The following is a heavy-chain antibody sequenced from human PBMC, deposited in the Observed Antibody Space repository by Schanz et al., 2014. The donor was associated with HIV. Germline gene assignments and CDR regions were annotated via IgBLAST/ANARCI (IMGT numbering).Heavy chain of an antibody. J-gene: IGHJ5*02. Sequence: EVHLVESGGGLVQPGGSLRLSCAASGFTFSSYWMTWVRQAPGKGLEMVANMNQDGSRKYYVDSVKGRFTISRDNTKNSLYLQMNSLRAEDTAVYYCARDYHWNWFDPWGQGTLVTVSP. V-gene: IGHV3-7*01. CDR3: ARDYHWNWFDP. D-gene: IGHD1-20*01. CDR1: GFTFSSYW. CDR2: MNQDGSRK.